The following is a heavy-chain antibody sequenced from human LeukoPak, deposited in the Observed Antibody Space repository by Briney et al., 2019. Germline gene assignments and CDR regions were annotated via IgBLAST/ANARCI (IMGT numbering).Heavy chain of an antibody. J-gene: IGHJ4*02. V-gene: IGHV3-30-3*01. CDR3: AREGYYGSGSPPSLYFDF. CDR2: TSSDLNVK. Sequence: GGSLRLSCAASGFTFRNYVIHWVRQAPGKGLEWVAVTSSDLNVKLYADSVKGRFTTSRDNSRSTLYLQMNSLRPEDTAIYYCAREGYYGSGSPPSLYFDFWGQGTLVTVSS. D-gene: IGHD3-10*01. CDR1: GFTFRNYV.